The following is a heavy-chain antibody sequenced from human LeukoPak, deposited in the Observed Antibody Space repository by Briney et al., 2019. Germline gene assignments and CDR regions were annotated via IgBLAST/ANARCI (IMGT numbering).Heavy chain of an antibody. CDR3: ARDWAQYSSGWWEFDY. CDR1: GFTFSSYS. D-gene: IGHD6-19*01. V-gene: IGHV3-48*01. Sequence: GGPLRLSCAASGFTFSSYSMNWVRQAPGKGLEWVSYISSSSSTIYYADSVKGRFTISRDNAKNSLFLQMNSLRAEDTAVYYCARDWAQYSSGWWEFDYWGQGTLVTVSS. J-gene: IGHJ4*02. CDR2: ISSSSSTI.